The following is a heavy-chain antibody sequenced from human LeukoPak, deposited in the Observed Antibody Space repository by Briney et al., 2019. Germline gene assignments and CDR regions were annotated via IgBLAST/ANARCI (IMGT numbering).Heavy chain of an antibody. J-gene: IGHJ4*02. D-gene: IGHD3-22*01. CDR3: ARLPIVVITSGGY. CDR1: GFTFSSYA. V-gene: IGHV3-23*01. CDR2: ISGSGGST. Sequence: GGSLRLSCAASGFTFSSYAMSWVRLAPGKGLEWVSAISGSGGSTYYADSVKGRFTISRDNSKNTLYLQMNSLRAEDTAVYYCARLPIVVITSGGYWGQGTLVTVSS.